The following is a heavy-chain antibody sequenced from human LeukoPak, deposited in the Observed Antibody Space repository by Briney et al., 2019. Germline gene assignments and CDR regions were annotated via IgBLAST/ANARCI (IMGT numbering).Heavy chain of an antibody. Sequence: GRSLRLSCAASGFTFSTYAMHWVRQAPGKGLEWVAVISHDGSNKYYAESVKGRFTVSRDNSKNTLYLQMSDLTSDDTAMYYCVRGGSPTVTLEYWGQGTLVTVSS. J-gene: IGHJ4*02. CDR1: GFTFSTYA. CDR2: ISHDGSNK. CDR3: VRGGSPTVTLEY. D-gene: IGHD4-17*01. V-gene: IGHV3-30-3*01.